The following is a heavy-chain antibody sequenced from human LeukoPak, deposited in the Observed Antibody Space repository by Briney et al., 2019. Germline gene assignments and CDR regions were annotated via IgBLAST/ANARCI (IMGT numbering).Heavy chain of an antibody. J-gene: IGHJ4*02. CDR2: ISSSSSYI. CDR1: GFTFSSYS. D-gene: IGHD3-22*01. CDR3: ARVLSYYYDSSGYPDY. V-gene: IGHV3-21*01. Sequence: GGSLRLSCAASGFTFSSYSMNWVRQAPGKGLEWVSSISSSSSYIYYADSVKGRFTISRDNAKNSLYLQMPSLRAEDTAVYYCARVLSYYYDSSGYPDYWGQGTLVTVSS.